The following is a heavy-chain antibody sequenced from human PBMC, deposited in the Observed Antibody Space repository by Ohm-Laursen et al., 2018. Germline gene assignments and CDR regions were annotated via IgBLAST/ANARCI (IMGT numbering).Heavy chain of an antibody. Sequence: GTLSLTCPVSGGSVSTYYWNWIRQPAGKGLEWIGRIYPSGTTNYSPSFKGRVAMSVDTSKNQFSLRLTSMTAADTAVYYCARDGRPHDSSGYYYFDYWGQGILVTVPS. CDR3: ARDGRPHDSSGYYYFDY. V-gene: IGHV4-4*07. CDR2: IYPSGTT. CDR1: GGSVSTYY. J-gene: IGHJ4*02. D-gene: IGHD3-22*01.